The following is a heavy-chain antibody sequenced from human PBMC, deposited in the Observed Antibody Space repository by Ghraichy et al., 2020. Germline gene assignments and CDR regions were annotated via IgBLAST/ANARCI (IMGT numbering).Heavy chain of an antibody. D-gene: IGHD3-22*01. J-gene: IGHJ3*02. CDR1: GYTFSTYG. CDR2: ISNFNGNT. V-gene: IGHV1-18*01. Sequence: ASVKVSCKASGYTFSTYGISWVRQAPGQGFEWMGWISNFNGNTGYSQKFQGRVTVTTDPSTSTAYMELRSLRSDDTAVYYCARTPTNAMILMDPDAFDIWGQGTMVTVSS. CDR3: ARTPTNAMILMDPDAFDI.